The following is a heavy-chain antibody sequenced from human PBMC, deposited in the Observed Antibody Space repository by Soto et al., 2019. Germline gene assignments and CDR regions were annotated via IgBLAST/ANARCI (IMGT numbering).Heavy chain of an antibody. J-gene: IGHJ4*02. CDR1: GGSVSSYY. V-gene: IGHV4-59*08. D-gene: IGHD3-16*01. Sequence: PSETLSLTCTVSGGSVSSYYWSWIRQSPGKGLEWIGYIYYSGSTNYNPSLKSRVTISVDTSKNQFSLKLSSVTAADTAVYYCARSWGRSGQPLWGQGTLVTVSS. CDR2: IYYSGST. CDR3: ARSWGRSGQPL.